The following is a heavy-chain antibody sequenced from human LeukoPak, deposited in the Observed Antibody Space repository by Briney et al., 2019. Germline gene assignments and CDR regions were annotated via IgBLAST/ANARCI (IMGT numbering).Heavy chain of an antibody. Sequence: GGSLRLSCAASGFTFSRSAMEWVRQAPGKGLEWVSSISGSSDYIYYADSVKGRFTISRDNTKNSVSLQMNSLRAEDTAVYYCAKDSKDYYDSSGCLDYWGQGTLVTVSS. V-gene: IGHV3-21*01. D-gene: IGHD3-22*01. CDR1: GFTFSRSA. CDR3: AKDSKDYYDSSGCLDY. CDR2: ISGSSDYI. J-gene: IGHJ4*02.